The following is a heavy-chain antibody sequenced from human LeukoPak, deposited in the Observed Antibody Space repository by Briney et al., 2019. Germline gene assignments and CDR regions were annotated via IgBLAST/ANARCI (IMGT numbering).Heavy chain of an antibody. J-gene: IGHJ4*02. V-gene: IGHV4-61*08. CDR2: IYYSGST. Sequence: SETLSLTCTVSGGSISSGGYYWSWIRQHPGKGLEWIGYIYYSGSTNYNPSLKSRVTISVDTSKNQFSLKLSSVTAADTAVYYCARTVTTFFVSEYYFDYWGQGTLVTVSS. CDR3: ARTVTTFFVSEYYFDY. D-gene: IGHD4-4*01. CDR1: GGSISSGGYY.